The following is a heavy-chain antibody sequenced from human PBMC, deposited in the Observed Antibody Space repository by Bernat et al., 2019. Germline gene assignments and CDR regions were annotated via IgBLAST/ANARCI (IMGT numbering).Heavy chain of an antibody. Sequence: QVQLQESGPGLVKPSETLSLTCTVSGGSISSYYWSWIRQPPGKGLEWIGYIYYSGSTNYNPSLKSRVTISVDTSKNQFSLKLSSVTAADTAVYYCARLYSYGYFDYWGQGTLVTVSS. CDR1: GGSISSYY. CDR2: IYYSGST. D-gene: IGHD5-18*01. CDR3: ARLYSYGYFDY. V-gene: IGHV4-59*01. J-gene: IGHJ4*02.